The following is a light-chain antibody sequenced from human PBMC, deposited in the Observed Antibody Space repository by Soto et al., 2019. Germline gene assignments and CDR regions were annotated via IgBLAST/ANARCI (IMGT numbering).Light chain of an antibody. CDR1: SSDVGGYNY. CDR3: ISFTSRHIYV. Sequence: QSVLTQPASVSVSPGQSITISCTGTSSDVGGYNYVSWYQQHPGRAPKLIIYDVTNRPSGISNRFSGSKSGNTASLTISGLQTEDEADYYCISFTSRHIYVFGTGTKVTV. J-gene: IGLJ1*01. CDR2: DVT. V-gene: IGLV2-14*03.